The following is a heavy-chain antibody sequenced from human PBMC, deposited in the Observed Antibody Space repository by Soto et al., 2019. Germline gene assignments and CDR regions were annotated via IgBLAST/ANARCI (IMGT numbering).Heavy chain of an antibody. CDR1: GFTFSSYG. CDR3: AKSLIEYYDILTARFAENYYGMDV. CDR2: ISYDGSNK. V-gene: IGHV3-30*18. Sequence: QVQLVESGGGVVQPGRSLRLSCAASGFTFSSYGMHWVRQAPGKGLEWVAVISYDGSNKYYADSVKGRFTISRDNSKNTLYLQMNSLRAEDTAVYYCAKSLIEYYDILTARFAENYYGMDVWGQGTTVTVSS. J-gene: IGHJ6*02. D-gene: IGHD3-9*01.